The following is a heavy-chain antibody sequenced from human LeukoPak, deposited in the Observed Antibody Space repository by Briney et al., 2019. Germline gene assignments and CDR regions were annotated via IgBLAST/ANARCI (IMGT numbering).Heavy chain of an antibody. V-gene: IGHV4-39*07. Sequence: SETLSLTCTVSGGPISSSNYYLGWIRQPPGKGLEWIGGIYYSGSTNYNPSLKSRVTISVDTSKNQFSLKLSSVTAADTAVYYCARAPWGLYGGNSRLAFDIWGQGTMVTVSS. CDR1: GGPISSSNYY. D-gene: IGHD4-23*01. CDR3: ARAPWGLYGGNSRLAFDI. J-gene: IGHJ3*02. CDR2: IYYSGST.